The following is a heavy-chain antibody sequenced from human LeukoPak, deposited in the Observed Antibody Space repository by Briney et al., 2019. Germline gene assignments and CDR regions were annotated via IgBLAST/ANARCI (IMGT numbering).Heavy chain of an antibody. CDR1: GFTFTSYS. V-gene: IGHV3-23*01. D-gene: IGHD1-7*01. J-gene: IGHJ4*02. CDR3: ARKAQYNGHYPLDY. Sequence: GGPLRLSCAASGFTFTSYSMSGVRQAPGKGLEWVSGTSDRGDYTYYADSVKGRFTISRDSSKNTLFLQMNSLRAEDTALYFCARKAQYNGHYPLDYWGQGTLVTVSS. CDR2: TSDRGDYT.